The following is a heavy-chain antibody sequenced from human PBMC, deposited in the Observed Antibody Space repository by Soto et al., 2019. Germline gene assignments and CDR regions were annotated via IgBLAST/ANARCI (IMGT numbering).Heavy chain of an antibody. J-gene: IGHJ6*02. V-gene: IGHV1-58*01. Sequence: QMQLVQSGPEVKKPGPSVKVSCKASGFTFTSSAVQWVRQTRGQRVEWIGWIVVGSGNTNYALKFQERVTVTKDMSTSTAYMELSSLRYEDTAVYYCAADGDGDDYGMDVWGQGTTVTVSS. CDR3: AADGDGDDYGMDV. CDR1: GFTFTSSA. D-gene: IGHD4-17*01. CDR2: IVVGSGNT.